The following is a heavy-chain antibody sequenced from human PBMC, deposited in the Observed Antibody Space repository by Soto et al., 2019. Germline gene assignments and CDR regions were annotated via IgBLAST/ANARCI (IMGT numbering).Heavy chain of an antibody. J-gene: IGHJ6*02. CDR3: SMVDNYVTPTPQDV. CDR2: ISPNSGNT. Sequence: QVQLVQSGDDVRKPGSSVKVSCKDSGYIFVNYGIAWVRQAPGQGLELMGWISPNSGNTHYASKVQGRLTMTTDPSTSTAYMALGSLTSYDTAVYYCSMVDNYVTPTPQDVWGQGTTVTVSS. D-gene: IGHD3-16*01. V-gene: IGHV1-18*01. CDR1: GYIFVNYG.